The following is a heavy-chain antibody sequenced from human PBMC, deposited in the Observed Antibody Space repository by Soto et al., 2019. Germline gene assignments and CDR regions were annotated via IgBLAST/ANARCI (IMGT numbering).Heavy chain of an antibody. V-gene: IGHV3-23*01. CDR2: ISGRGGAT. Sequence: EVQLLESGGGLVQPGGSLRVSCAASGFTFSNYAMNWVRQAPGKGLEWVSAISGRGGATFYADSVKGRFTISRDNSKNTLYLQVNSLRADDTAVYHCAKGRSFSRDAFDIWGQGTVVTVSS. J-gene: IGHJ3*02. CDR3: AKGRSFSRDAFDI. CDR1: GFTFSNYA.